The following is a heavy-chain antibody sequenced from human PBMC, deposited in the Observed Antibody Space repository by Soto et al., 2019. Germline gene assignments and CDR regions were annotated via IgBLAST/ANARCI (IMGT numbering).Heavy chain of an antibody. D-gene: IGHD6-13*01. CDR3: AKDQGSSWYEIDY. J-gene: IGHJ4*02. CDR1: GFTFSNYA. V-gene: IGHV3-23*01. CDR2: ISGSGGST. Sequence: EVQLLESGGGLVQPGGSLRLSCAASGFTFSNYAVTWVRQAPGKGLEWVSTISGSGGSTYYADSVKGRFTISRDNSNHTLYLQMNSLSAEDTALYYCAKDQGSSWYEIDYWGQGTLVTVSS.